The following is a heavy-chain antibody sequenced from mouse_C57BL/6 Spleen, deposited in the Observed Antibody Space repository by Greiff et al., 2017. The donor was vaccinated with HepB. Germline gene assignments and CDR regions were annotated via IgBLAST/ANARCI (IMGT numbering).Heavy chain of an antibody. CDR2: IDPSDSDT. D-gene: IGHD1-1*01. CDR1: GYTFTSYW. CDR3: ARGDTDFDV. J-gene: IGHJ1*03. V-gene: IGHV1-50*01. Sequence: VQLQQPGAELVKPGASVKLSCKASGYTFTSYWMQWVKQRPGQGLEWIGEIDPSDSDTNYNQKFKGKATLTVDTSSSTAYMQLSSLTSEDSAVYYCARGDTDFDVWGTGTTVTVSS.